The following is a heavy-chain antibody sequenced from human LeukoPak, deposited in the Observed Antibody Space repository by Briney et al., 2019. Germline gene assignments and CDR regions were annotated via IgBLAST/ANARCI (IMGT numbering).Heavy chain of an antibody. V-gene: IGHV4-59*01. D-gene: IGHD5-12*01. CDR2: IYYSGST. CDR1: GGSISSYY. Sequence: KPSETLSLTCTVSGGSISSYYWSWIRQPPGKGLEWIGYIYYSGSTNYNPSLKSRVTISVDTSKNQFSLKLSSVTAADTAVYYCAGLKVATVRYYYYYYMDVWGKGTTVTVSS. J-gene: IGHJ6*03. CDR3: AGLKVATVRYYYYYYMDV.